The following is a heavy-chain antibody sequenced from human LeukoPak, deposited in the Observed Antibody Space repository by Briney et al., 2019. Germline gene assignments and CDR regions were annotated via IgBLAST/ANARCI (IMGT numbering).Heavy chain of an antibody. V-gene: IGHV4-4*07. CDR1: GGSISDYL. CDR3: ARGVDFWSGYLDY. J-gene: IGHJ4*02. Sequence: SETLSLTCTVSGGSISDYLWNWIRQPAGKGVEWIGRVYNSGNTEYNPSLRSRVTMSVETSKNQFSLKLSSVTAAGTAVYYCARGVDFWSGYLDYWGRGALVTVSS. D-gene: IGHD3-3*01. CDR2: VYNSGNT.